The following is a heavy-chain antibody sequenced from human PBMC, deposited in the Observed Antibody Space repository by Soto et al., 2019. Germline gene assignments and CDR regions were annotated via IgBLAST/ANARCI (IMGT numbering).Heavy chain of an antibody. CDR1: GYTFTRYD. D-gene: IGHD4-4*01. CDR3: AREMTTITSHYYYGMDV. CDR2: MNPNSGNT. V-gene: IGHV1-8*01. J-gene: IGHJ6*02. Sequence: ASVKVSCKGSGYTFTRYDINWVRQANGQGLEWMGWMNPNSGNTGYAQKFQGRVTMTRNTSISTAYMELSSLRSEDTAVYYCAREMTTITSHYYYGMDVWGQGTTVTVSS.